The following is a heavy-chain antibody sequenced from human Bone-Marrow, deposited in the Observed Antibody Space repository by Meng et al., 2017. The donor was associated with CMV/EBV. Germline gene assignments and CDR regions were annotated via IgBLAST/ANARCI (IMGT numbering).Heavy chain of an antibody. V-gene: IGHV6-1*01. D-gene: IGHD2-15*01. CDR3: ARESCSGGSCYSPW. Sequence: DSVSSNSAAGNWIRQSPSRGLEWLGRTYYRSKWYNDYAVSVKSRITINPDTSKNQFSLQLNSVTPEDTAVYYCARESCSGGSCYSPWWGQGTLVTVSS. CDR1: DSVSSNSAA. J-gene: IGHJ4*02. CDR2: TYYRSKWYN.